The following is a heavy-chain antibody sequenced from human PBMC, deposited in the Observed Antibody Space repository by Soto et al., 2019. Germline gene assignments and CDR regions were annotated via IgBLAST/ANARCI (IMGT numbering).Heavy chain of an antibody. D-gene: IGHD6-13*01. J-gene: IGHJ5*02. V-gene: IGHV4-39*07. CDR1: GDSISNSRFY. Sequence: SETLSLTCSVSGDSISNSRFYWAWIRQPPGEGLEWIGSIYHTGNAYYNPSLKSRVTISVDTSKNQFSLKLSSVTAADTAVYYCARERPDGSRLDPWGQGTLVTVSS. CDR3: ARERPDGSRLDP. CDR2: IYHTGNA.